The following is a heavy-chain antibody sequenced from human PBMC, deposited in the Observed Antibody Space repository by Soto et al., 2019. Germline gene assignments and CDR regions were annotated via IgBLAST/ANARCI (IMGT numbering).Heavy chain of an antibody. V-gene: IGHV3-72*01. D-gene: IGHD6-13*01. J-gene: IGHJ4*02. CDR2: SRNKANSYTT. CDR1: GFTFSDHY. CDR3: VRATYNSNWNIDY. Sequence: PGGSLRLSCSASGFTFSDHYIDWVRQAPGKGLEWVGRSRNKANSYTTEYAASVKGRFTVSRDDSKSSVFLQMNSLKTEDTAVYYCVRATYNSNWNIDYWGQGTLVTVSS.